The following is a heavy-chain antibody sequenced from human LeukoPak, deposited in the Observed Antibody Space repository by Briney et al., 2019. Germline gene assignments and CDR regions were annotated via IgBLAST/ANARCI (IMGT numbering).Heavy chain of an antibody. J-gene: IGHJ4*02. Sequence: GGSLRLSCAASGFTFSSYGMHWVRQAPGKGLEWVAVIWYDGSNKYYADPVKGRFTISRDNSKNTLYLQMNSLRAEDTAVYYCARDTAMANFDYWGQGTLVTVSS. D-gene: IGHD5-18*01. CDR3: ARDTAMANFDY. CDR2: IWYDGSNK. V-gene: IGHV3-33*01. CDR1: GFTFSSYG.